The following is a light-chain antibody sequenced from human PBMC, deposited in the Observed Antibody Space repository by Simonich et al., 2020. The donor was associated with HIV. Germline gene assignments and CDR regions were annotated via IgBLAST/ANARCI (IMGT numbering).Light chain of an antibody. Sequence: DIQMTQSPSSLSASVGDRVTVACLASQSIRTYLNWYQQKPGKAPKRLIYAASSLQSGVPSRFSGSGSGTDFTLTINSLQPEDFATYYCHQSYSNPRTFGQGTKLEIK. CDR1: QSIRTY. CDR3: HQSYSNPRT. V-gene: IGKV1-39*01. J-gene: IGKJ2*01. CDR2: AAS.